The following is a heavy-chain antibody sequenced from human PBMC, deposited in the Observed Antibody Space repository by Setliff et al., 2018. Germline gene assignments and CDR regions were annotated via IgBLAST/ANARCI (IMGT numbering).Heavy chain of an antibody. CDR2: IYHSGST. V-gene: IGHV4-38-2*01. Sequence: SETLSLTCAVSGHSISSGYYWGWIRQPPGKGLEWIGSIYHSGSTYYNPSLKSRVTISVDTSKNQFSLKLSSVTAADTAVYYCARARYSNFLNWFDSWGQGTLVTVSS. D-gene: IGHD4-4*01. CDR1: GHSISSGYY. J-gene: IGHJ5*01. CDR3: ARARYSNFLNWFDS.